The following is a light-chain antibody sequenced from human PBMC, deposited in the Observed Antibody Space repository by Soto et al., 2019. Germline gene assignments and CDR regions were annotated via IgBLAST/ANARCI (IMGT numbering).Light chain of an antibody. CDR3: LQYDDWPRA. CDR1: QSVSSN. CDR2: RAS. Sequence: EVVMTQSPATLSVSPGERATLSCRASQSVSSNLAWYQQKPDQAPRLLIYRASTRATGFPARFSGSGSGTEFTLTISSLQTEDFAVYYCLQYDDWPRAFGQGTKVEI. J-gene: IGKJ1*01. V-gene: IGKV3-15*01.